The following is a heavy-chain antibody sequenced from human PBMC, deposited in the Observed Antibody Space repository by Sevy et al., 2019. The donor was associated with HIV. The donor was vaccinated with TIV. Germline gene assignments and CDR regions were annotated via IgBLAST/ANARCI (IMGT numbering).Heavy chain of an antibody. CDR2: ISSSSSTI. V-gene: IGHV3-48*02. D-gene: IGHD3-22*01. CDR1: GFTFSSYS. J-gene: IGHJ1*01. Sequence: GGSLRLSCAASGFTFSSYSMTWVRQAPGKGLEWVSYISSSSSTIYYADSVKGRFTISRDNAKNSLYLQMNSLRDEDTAVYYCARDRDHYYDSSGYYYGTPWPEYFQHWGQGTLVTVSS. CDR3: ARDRDHYYDSSGYYYGTPWPEYFQH.